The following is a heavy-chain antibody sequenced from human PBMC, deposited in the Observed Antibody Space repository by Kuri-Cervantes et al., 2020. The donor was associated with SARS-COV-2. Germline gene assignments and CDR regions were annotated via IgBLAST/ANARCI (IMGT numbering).Heavy chain of an antibody. CDR1: GFTVSSNY. D-gene: IGHD6-19*01. CDR2: IYSGGST. V-gene: IGHV3-53*01. Sequence: GESLKISCAASGFTVSSNYMSWVRQAPGKGLEWVSVIYSGGSTYYADSVKGRFTISRDNSKNTLYLQMNSLRAEDTAVYYCARDLGVAGLFGYWGQGTLVTVSS. J-gene: IGHJ4*02. CDR3: ARDLGVAGLFGY.